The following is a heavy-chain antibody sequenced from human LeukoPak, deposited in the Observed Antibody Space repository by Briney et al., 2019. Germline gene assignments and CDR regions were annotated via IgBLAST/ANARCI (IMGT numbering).Heavy chain of an antibody. J-gene: IGHJ6*04. CDR3: AELGITMIGGV. D-gene: IGHD3-10*02. CDR2: ISSSGSTI. Sequence: PGGPLRLSCAASEFTFSSYWMHWVRQGPGKGLEWVSYISSSGSTIYYADSVKGRFTISRDNAKNSLYLQMNSLRAEDTAVYYCAELGITMIGGVWGKGTTVTISS. CDR1: EFTFSSYW. V-gene: IGHV3-48*04.